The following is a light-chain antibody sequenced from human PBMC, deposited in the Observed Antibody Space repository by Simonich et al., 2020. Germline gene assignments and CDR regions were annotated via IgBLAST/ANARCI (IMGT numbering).Light chain of an antibody. CDR3: QQSYSTPYT. Sequence: DIQMTQSPSSLSASVVDRVTITCRASQSISSYLTWYQQKPGKAPKLLIYAASSLQSGVPPRFSGSGSGTDLTLTISSLQPEDFATYYCQQSYSTPYTFGQGTKLEIK. CDR2: AAS. CDR1: QSISSY. J-gene: IGKJ2*01. V-gene: IGKV1-39*01.